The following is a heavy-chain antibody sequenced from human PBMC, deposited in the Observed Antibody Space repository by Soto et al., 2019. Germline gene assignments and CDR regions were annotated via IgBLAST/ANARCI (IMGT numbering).Heavy chain of an antibody. CDR2: VSHDGRNT. D-gene: IGHD6-19*01. Sequence: VQLVESGGGVVQPGRSLRLSCAASGFTFSDYAMHWVRQAPGKGLEWVAVVSHDGRNTHYEDSVKGRFTISRNSSKNTVSREMTSLRAEDTAVYYCAKGGRQWLVTSDFNYWGQGARVTVSS. J-gene: IGHJ4*02. CDR1: GFTFSDYA. CDR3: AKGGRQWLVTSDFNY. V-gene: IGHV3-30*18.